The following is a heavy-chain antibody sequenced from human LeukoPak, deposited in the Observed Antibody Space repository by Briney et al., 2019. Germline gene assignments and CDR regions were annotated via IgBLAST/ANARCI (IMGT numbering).Heavy chain of an antibody. D-gene: IGHD3-3*01. CDR3: ARHGNFWSGLIDY. CDR1: GYSISSGYY. J-gene: IGHJ4*02. Sequence: SETLSLTCAVSGYSISSGYYWGWIRQPPGKGLEWIGSIYHSGSTYYSPSLKSRVTISVDTSENQFSLKLSSVTAADTAVYYCARHGNFWSGLIDYWGQGTLVTVSS. V-gene: IGHV4-38-2*01. CDR2: IYHSGST.